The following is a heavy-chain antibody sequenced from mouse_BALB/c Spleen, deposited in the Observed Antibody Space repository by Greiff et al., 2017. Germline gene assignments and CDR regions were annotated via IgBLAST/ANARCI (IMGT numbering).Heavy chain of an antibody. CDR2: IWGDGST. CDR3: ARDRDAVPFDY. V-gene: IGHV2-6-7*01. J-gene: IGHJ2*01. Sequence: QVHVKQSGPGLVAPSQSLSITCTVSGFSLTGYGVNWVRQPPGKGLEWLGMIWGDGSTDYNSALKSRLSISKDNSKSQVFLKMNSLQTDDTARYYCARDRDAVPFDYWGQGTTLTVSS. CDR1: GFSLTGYG. D-gene: IGHD5-1*01.